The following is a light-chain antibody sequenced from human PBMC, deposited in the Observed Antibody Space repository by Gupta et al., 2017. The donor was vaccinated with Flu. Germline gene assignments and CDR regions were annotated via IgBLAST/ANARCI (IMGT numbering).Light chain of an antibody. Sequence: SPVTLSLSPGETATLSCRTSESVGSSVGWYQQKPGQPPRLLTHTVSSTADGVPPRFSGSGSGTDFSLTIRGLQPDDFATYYCQHRGVWPTFGGSTRV. J-gene: IGKJ4*01. CDR1: ESVGSS. CDR3: QHRGVWPT. CDR2: TVS. V-gene: IGKV3-11*01.